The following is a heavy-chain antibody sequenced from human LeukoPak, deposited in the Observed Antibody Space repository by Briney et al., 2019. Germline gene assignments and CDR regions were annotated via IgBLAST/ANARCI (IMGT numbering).Heavy chain of an antibody. CDR1: GFTFSSYG. Sequence: GRSLRLSCAASGFTFSSYGMHWVRQAPGKGLEWVAVIWYDGSNKYYADSVKGRFTISRDNSKNTLYLQMNSLRAEDTAVYYCARDLPGIQLWTPRRGYYFDYWGQGTLVTVSS. J-gene: IGHJ4*02. CDR3: ARDLPGIQLWTPRRGYYFDY. CDR2: IWYDGSNK. V-gene: IGHV3-33*01. D-gene: IGHD5-18*01.